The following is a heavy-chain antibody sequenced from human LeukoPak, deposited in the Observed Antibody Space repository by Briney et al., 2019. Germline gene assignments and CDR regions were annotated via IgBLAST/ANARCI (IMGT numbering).Heavy chain of an antibody. CDR3: ARGRAI. J-gene: IGHJ3*02. CDR1: GGSVSSGNYY. Sequence: PSETLSLTCTVSGGSVSSGNYYWNWIRQPPGKGLEWIGNIYYSGSTNYNPSLESRVTISLDTSKNQFSLKLSSVTAADTAMYYCARGRAIWGQGTMVTASS. CDR2: IYYSGST. V-gene: IGHV4-61*01.